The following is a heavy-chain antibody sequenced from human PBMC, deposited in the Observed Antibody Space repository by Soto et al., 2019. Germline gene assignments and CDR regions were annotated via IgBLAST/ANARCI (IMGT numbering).Heavy chain of an antibody. D-gene: IGHD1-26*01. V-gene: IGHV2-5*02. CDR1: GFSISTSGVG. CDR2: ISWDDDK. CDR3: ARPSGRCRSFDY. J-gene: IGHJ4*02. Sequence: QITLKKSGPTLVKPTQTLTLTCTLSGFSISTSGVGVGWLRKRQGQALEWLALISWDDDKRSSPSLKSRLTVTKDTSNNKVATTMTSMHPLDTATYYCARPSGRCRSFDYWGQGTLVTVSS.